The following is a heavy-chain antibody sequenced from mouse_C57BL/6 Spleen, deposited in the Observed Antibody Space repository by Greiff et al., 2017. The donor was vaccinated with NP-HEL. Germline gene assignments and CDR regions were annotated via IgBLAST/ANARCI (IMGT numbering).Heavy chain of an antibody. Sequence: QVQLQQSGAELVKPGASVKLSCKASGYTFTEYTIHWVKQRSGQGLEWIGWFYPGSGSIKYNEKFKDKATLTADKSSSTVYMELSRLTSEDSAVYFCARHETGPYYYGSPWDYWGQGTTLTVSS. D-gene: IGHD1-1*01. CDR1: GYTFTEYT. CDR2: FYPGSGSI. V-gene: IGHV1-62-2*01. J-gene: IGHJ2*01. CDR3: ARHETGPYYYGSPWDY.